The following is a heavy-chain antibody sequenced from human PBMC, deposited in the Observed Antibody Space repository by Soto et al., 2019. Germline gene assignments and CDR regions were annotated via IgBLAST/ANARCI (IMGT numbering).Heavy chain of an antibody. CDR2: IYYSGST. J-gene: IGHJ6*02. V-gene: IGHV4-59*01. Sequence: KSSETLSLTCTVSGGSISSYYWSWIRQPPGKGLEWIGYIYYSGSTNYNPSLKSRGTISVDTYTNQFSLKLSSVTAAATAVDYCARDRRSGRSGSYRPYSYGLDVWGQGTTVTVSS. CDR1: GGSISSYY. CDR3: ARDRRSGRSGSYRPYSYGLDV. D-gene: IGHD3-10*01.